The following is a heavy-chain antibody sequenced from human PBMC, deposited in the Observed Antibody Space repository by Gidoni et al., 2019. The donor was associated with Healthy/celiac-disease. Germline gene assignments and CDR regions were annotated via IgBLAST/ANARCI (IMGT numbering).Heavy chain of an antibody. V-gene: IGHV2-70*01. CDR3: ARIPTTVNYYYYGMDV. CDR1: GFSLSTSGMC. Sequence: QVTLRESGPALVKPTQTLTLTCTFSGFSLSTSGMCVSWIRQPPGKALEWLALIDWDDDKYYSTSLKTRLTISKDTSKNQVVLTMTNMDPVDTATYYCARIPTTVNYYYYGMDVWGQGTTVTVSS. CDR2: IDWDDDK. D-gene: IGHD4-4*01. J-gene: IGHJ6*02.